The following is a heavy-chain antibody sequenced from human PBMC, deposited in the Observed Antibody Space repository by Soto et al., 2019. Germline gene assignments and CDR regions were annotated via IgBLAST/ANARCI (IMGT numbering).Heavy chain of an antibody. CDR1: GGSISSSSYY. CDR2: IYYSGST. Sequence: PSETLSLTCTVSGGSISSSSYYWGWIRQPPGNGLEWIGGIYYSGSTYYNPSLKSRVTISVDTSKNQFSLKLSSVTAADTAVYYCARRGYTARGLADVWGQGTTVTVSS. D-gene: IGHD5-18*01. J-gene: IGHJ6*02. V-gene: IGHV4-39*01. CDR3: ARRGYTARGLADV.